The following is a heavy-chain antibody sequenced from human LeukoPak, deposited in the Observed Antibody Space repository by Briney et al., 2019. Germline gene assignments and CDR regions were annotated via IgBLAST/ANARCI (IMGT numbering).Heavy chain of an antibody. CDR3: ARRRILTSSYYYYYYIDV. CDR2: IYTSGST. CDR1: GGSFTNYY. V-gene: IGHV4-4*09. Sequence: SETLSLTCSVSGGSFTNYYWSWIRQPPGKGLEWVGYIYTSGSTNYNSSLKSRVTISLDTSKNQFSLKLGSVTAADTAVYYCARRRILTSSYYYYYYIDVWGKGTTVTVSS. J-gene: IGHJ6*03. D-gene: IGHD3-9*01.